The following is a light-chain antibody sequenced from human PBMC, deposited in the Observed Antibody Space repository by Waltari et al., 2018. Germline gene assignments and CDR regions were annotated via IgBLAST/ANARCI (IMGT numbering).Light chain of an antibody. Sequence: QSALTQPASVSGSLGQSITISCTGTSRDVGGYGQFYWYQQHPGKAPELIIYEVSKRPSGVSDRFSGSKSGNTASLTISGLQADDEADFYCSSFTYTTTLVFGGGTKLTVL. CDR3: SSFTYTTTLV. CDR1: SRDVGGYGQ. J-gene: IGLJ3*02. CDR2: EVS. V-gene: IGLV2-14*01.